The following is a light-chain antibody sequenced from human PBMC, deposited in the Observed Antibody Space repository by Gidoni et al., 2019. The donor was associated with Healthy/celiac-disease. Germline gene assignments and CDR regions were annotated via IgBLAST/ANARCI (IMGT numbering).Light chain of an antibody. CDR2: DAT. J-gene: IGKJ1*01. CDR3: QQRSNWPL. CDR1: QSVSSY. Sequence: EIVLTQSPATLSLSPVKRATLSCSARQSVSSYLAWYQQNPGQAPRLLIYDATNRATGIPARCSGSGSGTDFTLTSSSQEPDDFAVYYCQQRSNWPLFGQGTKVEIK. V-gene: IGKV3-11*01.